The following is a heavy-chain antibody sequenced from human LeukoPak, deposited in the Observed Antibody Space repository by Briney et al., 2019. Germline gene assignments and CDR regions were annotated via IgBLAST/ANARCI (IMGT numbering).Heavy chain of an antibody. CDR2: INHSGST. J-gene: IGHJ3*02. CDR3: ARGRYRYYYGSGSRRDAFDI. Sequence: SGTLSLTCAVYGGSFSGYYWSWIRQPPGKGLEWIGEINHSGSTNYNPSLKSRVTISVDTSKNQFSLKLSSVTAADTAVYYCARGRYRYYYGSGSRRDAFDIWGQGTMVTVSS. CDR1: GGSFSGYY. D-gene: IGHD3-10*01. V-gene: IGHV4-34*01.